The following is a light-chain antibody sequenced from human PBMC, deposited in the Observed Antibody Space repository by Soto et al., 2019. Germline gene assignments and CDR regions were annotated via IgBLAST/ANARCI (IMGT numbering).Light chain of an antibody. CDR2: EVS. Sequence: QSALTQPASVSGSPGQSITISCTGTSSDVGGYNYVSWYQQHPGKAPKLMIYEVSNRPSGVSNRFFGSKSGNTASLTISGLQTEEEADYYCSSFTSINTWVFGGGTKLTVL. V-gene: IGLV2-14*01. J-gene: IGLJ3*02. CDR3: SSFTSINTWV. CDR1: SSDVGGYNY.